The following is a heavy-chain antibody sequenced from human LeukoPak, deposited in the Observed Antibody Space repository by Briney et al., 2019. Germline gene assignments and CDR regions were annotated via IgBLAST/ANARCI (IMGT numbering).Heavy chain of an antibody. CDR1: GFTFSSYR. D-gene: IGHD1-26*01. V-gene: IGHV3-48*01. CDR3: AKGDLGATFVY. Sequence: GGSLRLSCAASGFTFSSYRMNWVRQAPGKGLEWISYISSSSNTIYYADSVKGRFTISRDNSKNTLYLQMNSLRAEDTAVYYCAKGDLGATFVYWGQGTLVTVSS. J-gene: IGHJ4*02. CDR2: ISSSSNTI.